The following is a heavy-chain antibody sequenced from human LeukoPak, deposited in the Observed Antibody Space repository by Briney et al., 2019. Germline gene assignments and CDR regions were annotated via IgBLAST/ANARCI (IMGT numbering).Heavy chain of an antibody. CDR1: GYTFTSYG. CDR2: ISAYNGNT. Sequence: ASVKVSCKASGYTFTSYGISWVRQAPGQGLEWMGWISAYNGNTNYAQKLQGRVTMTTDTSTSTAYMELRSLRSDDTAVYYCARDCTNWGSWDAFDIWGQGTMVTVSS. CDR3: ARDCTNWGSWDAFDI. V-gene: IGHV1-18*01. D-gene: IGHD7-27*01. J-gene: IGHJ3*02.